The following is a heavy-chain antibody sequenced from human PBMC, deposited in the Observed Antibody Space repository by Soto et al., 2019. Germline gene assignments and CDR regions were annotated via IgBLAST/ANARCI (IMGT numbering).Heavy chain of an antibody. D-gene: IGHD3-10*01. V-gene: IGHV3-48*01. J-gene: IGHJ6*04. CDR3: ARKFGV. Sequence: GGSLRLSCAASGFTFSDYSMNWVRQAPGEGLEWVSYISSSSTTIYYADSVKGRFTISRDNAKNSLYLQMNSLRSEDTAVYYCARKFGVWGKGTTVTVSS. CDR1: GFTFSDYS. CDR2: ISSSSTTI.